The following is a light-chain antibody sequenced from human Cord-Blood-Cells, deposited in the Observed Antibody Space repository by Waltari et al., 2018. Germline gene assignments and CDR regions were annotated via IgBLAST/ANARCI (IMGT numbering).Light chain of an antibody. CDR3: SSYTSSSTVV. Sequence: QSALTQPASVSGSPGQSITISCPGTSSDVGGYNYVSWYQQHPGKAPKLMIYDVSNRPSGVSQRFSGSKSGNTASLTISGLQAEDEADYYCSSYTSSSTVVFGGGTKLTVL. V-gene: IGLV2-14*01. CDR2: DVS. J-gene: IGLJ2*01. CDR1: SSDVGGYNY.